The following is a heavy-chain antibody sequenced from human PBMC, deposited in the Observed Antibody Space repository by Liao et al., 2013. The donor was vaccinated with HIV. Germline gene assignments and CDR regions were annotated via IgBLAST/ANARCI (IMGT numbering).Heavy chain of an antibody. CDR2: VDHTGST. CDR3: ARVGYGLKDS. CDR1: GGAFSGYF. J-gene: IGHJ4*02. Sequence: QVQLQQWGAGLLKPSETLSLTCVVSGGAFSGYFWSWIRQPPGKGLEWIGEVDHTGSTDYNPSLKSRVSMSVDTSKNLFSLNLTSVTAADTAFYYCARVGYGLKDSWGQGTLVTVSS. D-gene: IGHD4-17*01. V-gene: IGHV4-34*01.